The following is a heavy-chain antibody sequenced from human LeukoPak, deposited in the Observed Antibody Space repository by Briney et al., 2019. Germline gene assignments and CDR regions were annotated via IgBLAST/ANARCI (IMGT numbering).Heavy chain of an antibody. Sequence: ASVKVSCKASGYTFTSYDINWVRQATGQGLEWMGWMNPNSGNTGYAQKFQGRVTMTRNTSISTAYMELSSLRSEDTAVYYCARVRSDYDFWSGYYTGPYYYYGMDVWGQGTTVIVSS. CDR3: ARVRSDYDFWSGYYTGPYYYYGMDV. D-gene: IGHD3-3*01. CDR1: GYTFTSYD. CDR2: MNPNSGNT. V-gene: IGHV1-8*01. J-gene: IGHJ6*02.